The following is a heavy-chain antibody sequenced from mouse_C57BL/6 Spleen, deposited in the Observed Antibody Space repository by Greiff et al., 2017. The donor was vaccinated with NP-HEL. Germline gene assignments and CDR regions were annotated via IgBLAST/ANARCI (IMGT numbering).Heavy chain of an antibody. Sequence: VQLQQPGAELARPGASVKMSCKASGYTFTSYTMHWVKQRPGQGLEWIGYINPSSGYTKYNQKFKDKATLTADKSSSTAYMRLSSLTSEDSAVYYCARNGGNYYGSSFDYWGQGTTLTVSS. CDR2: INPSSGYT. V-gene: IGHV1-4*01. D-gene: IGHD1-1*01. J-gene: IGHJ2*01. CDR3: ARNGGNYYGSSFDY. CDR1: GYTFTSYT.